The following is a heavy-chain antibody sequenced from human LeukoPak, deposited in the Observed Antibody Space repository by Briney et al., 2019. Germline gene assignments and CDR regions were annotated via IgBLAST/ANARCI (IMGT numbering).Heavy chain of an antibody. CDR1: GGSISSYY. Sequence: PSQTLSLTCTVSGGSISSYYWSWIRQPPGKGLEWIGYIYYSGSTNYNPSLKSRVTISVDTSKNQFSLKLSSVTAADTAVYYCARVEYSSSSYFDYWGQGTLVTVSS. CDR3: ARVEYSSSSYFDY. CDR2: IYYSGST. V-gene: IGHV4-59*01. D-gene: IGHD6-6*01. J-gene: IGHJ4*02.